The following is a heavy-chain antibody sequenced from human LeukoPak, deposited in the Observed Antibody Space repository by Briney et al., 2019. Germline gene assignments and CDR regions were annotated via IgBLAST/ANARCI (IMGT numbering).Heavy chain of an antibody. J-gene: IGHJ4*02. CDR2: IYYSGST. Sequence: PSETLSLTCTVSGGSISSSSYYWAWIRQPPGKGLEWIGSIYYSGSTYYNPSLKSRVTISVDTSKNQFSLKPSSVTAADTAVYYCARTSYYYDYWGQGTLVTVSS. CDR1: GGSISSSSYY. V-gene: IGHV4-39*01. CDR3: ARTSYYYDY.